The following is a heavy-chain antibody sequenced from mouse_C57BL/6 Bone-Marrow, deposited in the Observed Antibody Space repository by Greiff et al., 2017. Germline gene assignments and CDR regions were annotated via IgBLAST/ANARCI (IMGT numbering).Heavy chain of an antibody. Sequence: EVMLVESGGGLVQPGGSLKLSCAASGFTFSDYGMAWVRQAPRKGPEWVAFISNLAYSIYYADTVTGRFTISRENAKNTLYLEMSSLRSEDTAMYYCASGVPFAYWGQGTLVTVSA. V-gene: IGHV5-15*01. CDR1: GFTFSDYG. J-gene: IGHJ3*01. CDR2: ISNLAYSI. CDR3: ASGVPFAY.